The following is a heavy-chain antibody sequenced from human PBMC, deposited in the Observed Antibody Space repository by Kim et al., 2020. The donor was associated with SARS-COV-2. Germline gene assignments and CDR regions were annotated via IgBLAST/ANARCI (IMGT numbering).Heavy chain of an antibody. V-gene: IGHV4-59*10. D-gene: IGHD1-1*01. Sequence: SYNPSLKSRLTLSLDTSKNQFSLNLNSVTAADTAVYYCARYGSGGTYFDYWGQGILVTVSS. CDR3: ARYGSGGTYFDY. J-gene: IGHJ4*02.